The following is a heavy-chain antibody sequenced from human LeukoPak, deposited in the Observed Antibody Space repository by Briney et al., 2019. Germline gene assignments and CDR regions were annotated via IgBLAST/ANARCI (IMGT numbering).Heavy chain of an antibody. Sequence: PSETLSLTCTVSGGSISSYHWSCIRQPPGKGLEWFGYIYYRGSTNYNPSLKSRVTISVDTSKNEFPLTVISVNAADTAVYYCARGVSAVLVGVWGQGTLVTVSS. CDR3: ARGVSAVLVGV. D-gene: IGHD2-8*02. J-gene: IGHJ4*02. CDR2: IYYRGST. V-gene: IGHV4-59*01. CDR1: GGSISSYH.